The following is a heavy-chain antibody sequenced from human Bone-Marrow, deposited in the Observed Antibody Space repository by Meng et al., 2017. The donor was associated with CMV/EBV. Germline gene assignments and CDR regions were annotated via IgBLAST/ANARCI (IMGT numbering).Heavy chain of an antibody. Sequence: GESLKISCAASGFTFSSYGMHWVRQAPGKGLEWVSYISSSGSTIYYADSVKGRFTISRDNAKNSLYLQMNSLRAEDTAVYYCARRWNYALNWGQGTLVTVSS. J-gene: IGHJ4*02. CDR3: ARRWNYALN. D-gene: IGHD1-7*01. CDR1: GFTFSSYG. CDR2: ISSSGSTI. V-gene: IGHV3-48*04.